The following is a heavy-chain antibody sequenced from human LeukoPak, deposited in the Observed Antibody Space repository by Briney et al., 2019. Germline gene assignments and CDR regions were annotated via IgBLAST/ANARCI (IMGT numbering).Heavy chain of an antibody. D-gene: IGHD2-15*01. V-gene: IGHV3-74*01. CDR3: ARVGSRYCSGANCYDGF. Sequence: GGSLRLSCAASGFTVSRHWMHWVRQAPGKGLVWISRINSDGRVTDYADFVKGRFTISRDNSKNTLYLQMNNLRAEDTAIYYCARVGSRYCSGANCYDGFWGQGTLVSVSS. CDR1: GFTVSRHW. CDR2: INSDGRVT. J-gene: IGHJ4*02.